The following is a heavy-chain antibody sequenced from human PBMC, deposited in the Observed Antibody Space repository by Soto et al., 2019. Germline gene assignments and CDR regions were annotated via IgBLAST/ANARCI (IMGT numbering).Heavy chain of an antibody. D-gene: IGHD3-9*01. J-gene: IGHJ6*03. CDR2: VYYTGST. V-gene: IGHV4-59*08. CDR3: ARTVLGPDLLADSFVDYYYYMDV. Sequence: TSETLSLTCSVSGGSIRTFYLSLIRPPPGKGLEWIGYVYYTGSTSYNPSLKRRVTFSADSSRGQFSLRLNSVTAADTAVYYCARTVLGPDLLADSFVDYYYYMDVWGQGTTVTVSS. CDR1: GGSIRTFY.